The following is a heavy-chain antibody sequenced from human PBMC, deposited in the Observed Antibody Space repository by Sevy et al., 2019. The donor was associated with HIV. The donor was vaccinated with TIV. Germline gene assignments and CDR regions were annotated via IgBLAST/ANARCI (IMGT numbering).Heavy chain of an antibody. CDR1: GFTFSYSG. J-gene: IGHJ4*02. D-gene: IGHD6-13*01. V-gene: IGHV3-30*02. CDR3: AKNTAAVGTGGSDY. Sequence: GGSLRLSCTTSGFTFSYSGMHWVRQAPGKGLEWVTFIQYDGRNTHYADSVKGRFTISRDNSKNTLYLQMNSLRGDDTAVYYCAKNTAAVGTGGSDYWGQGALVTVSS. CDR2: IQYDGRNT.